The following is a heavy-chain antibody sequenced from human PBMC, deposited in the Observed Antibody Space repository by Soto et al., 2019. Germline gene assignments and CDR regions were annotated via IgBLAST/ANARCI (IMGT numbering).Heavy chain of an antibody. CDR1: GGTFSSYA. J-gene: IGHJ6*02. CDR3: ARDAVVDYYYYGMDV. V-gene: IGHV1-69*13. CDR2: IIPIFGTA. Sequence: SVKVSCKASGGTFSSYAISWVRQAPGQGLEWMGGIIPIFGTANYAQKFQGRVTITADESTSTAYMELNSLRAEDTAVYYCARDAVVDYYYYGMDVWGQGTTVTVSS. D-gene: IGHD6-19*01.